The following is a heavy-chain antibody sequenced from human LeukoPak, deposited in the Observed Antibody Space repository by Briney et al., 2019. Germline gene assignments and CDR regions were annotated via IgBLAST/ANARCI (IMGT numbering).Heavy chain of an antibody. CDR2: IYYSGST. V-gene: IGHV4-39*01. D-gene: IGHD2-2*01. CDR1: GGSISGSSYY. Sequence: SETLSLTCTDSGGSISGSSYYWGWIRQPPGKGLEWIGSIYYSGSTYYNPSLKSRVTISVDTSKNQFSLKLSSVTAADTAVYYCARLIIIVVVPAAPSVVAATPDWFDPWGQGTLVTVSS. CDR3: ARLIIIVVVPAAPSVVAATPDWFDP. J-gene: IGHJ5*02.